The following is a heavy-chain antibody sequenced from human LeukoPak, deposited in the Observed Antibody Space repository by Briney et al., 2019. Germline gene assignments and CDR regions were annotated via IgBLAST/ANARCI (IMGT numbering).Heavy chain of an antibody. J-gene: IGHJ5*02. D-gene: IGHD3-10*01. CDR2: IYYSGTT. Sequence: PSETLSLTCTVSGGSISSGDYYWSWIRQPPGKGLEWIAYIYYSGTTYYNPSLKSRVTISVDTSKNQFSLKLSSVTAADTAVYYCARGGDYYGSGSYYAFDPWGQGTLVTVSS. CDR3: ARGGDYYGSGSYYAFDP. V-gene: IGHV4-30-4*01. CDR1: GGSISSGDYY.